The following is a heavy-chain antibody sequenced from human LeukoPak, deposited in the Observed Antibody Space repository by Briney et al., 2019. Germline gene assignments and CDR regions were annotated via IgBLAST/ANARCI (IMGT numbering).Heavy chain of an antibody. CDR2: ITSSGNTM. CDR1: GFTFSSYE. D-gene: IGHD4-17*01. J-gene: IGHJ4*02. Sequence: PGGSLRLSCAASGFTFSSYEMNWVRQAPGKGLEWVSFITSSGNTMYYADSVKGRFTISRDNAKNSLYLQMNSLRADDTAVYYCARRELYGDYDRAGPFDYWGQGTLVTVSS. CDR3: ARRELYGDYDRAGPFDY. V-gene: IGHV3-48*03.